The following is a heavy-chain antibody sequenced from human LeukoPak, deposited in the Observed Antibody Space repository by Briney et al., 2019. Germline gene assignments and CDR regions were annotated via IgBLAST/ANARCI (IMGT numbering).Heavy chain of an antibody. V-gene: IGHV3-21*01. CDR1: GFTVSSYG. D-gene: IGHD6-19*01. Sequence: GGSLRLSCEVSGFTVSSYGMSWVRQAPGKGLEWVSAITRDGRDILYADSVRGRFTIARDDAKNSVNLQVNSLRAEDTAVYYCARGPGIAVAPLQHWGQGTLVTVSS. CDR3: ARGPGIAVAPLQH. J-gene: IGHJ1*01. CDR2: ITRDGRDI.